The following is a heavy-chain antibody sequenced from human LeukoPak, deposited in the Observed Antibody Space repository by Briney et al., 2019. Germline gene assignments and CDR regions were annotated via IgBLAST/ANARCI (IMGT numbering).Heavy chain of an antibody. J-gene: IGHJ3*02. CDR3: ATEETTMTDALDI. Sequence: GGSLRLSCAASGFTLCQFAMSWVRQAPGKGLEWVSAITADIRDTYYTGSVQGRFTISRDTTKNTQYLQMNSLRGEDTAVYYCATEETTMTDALDIWGQGTMVTVSS. CDR1: GFTLCQFA. CDR2: ITADIRDT. D-gene: IGHD4-17*01. V-gene: IGHV3-23*01.